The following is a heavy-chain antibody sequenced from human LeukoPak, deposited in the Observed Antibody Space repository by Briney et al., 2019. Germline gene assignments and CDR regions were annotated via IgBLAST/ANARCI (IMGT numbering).Heavy chain of an antibody. CDR3: ARESHCSSTSCPPYYYYYYMDV. Sequence: GGSLRLSCAASGFTFSSYAMSWVRQAPGKGLEWVANIKQDGSEKYYVDSVKGRFTISRDNAKNSLYLQMNSLRAEDTAVYYCARESHCSSTSCPPYYYYYYMDVWGKGTTVTVSS. CDR2: IKQDGSEK. CDR1: GFTFSSYA. V-gene: IGHV3-7*01. J-gene: IGHJ6*03. D-gene: IGHD2-2*01.